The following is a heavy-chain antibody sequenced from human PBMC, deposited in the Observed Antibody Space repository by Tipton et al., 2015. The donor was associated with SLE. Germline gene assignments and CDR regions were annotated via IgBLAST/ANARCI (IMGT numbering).Heavy chain of an antibody. Sequence: TLSLTCTVSGGSISSYYWSWIRQPPGKGLEWIGYIYYSGSTNYNPSLKSRVTISVDTSKNQFSLKLSSVTAADTAVYYCAKDKRDYGSGSYDFDYWGQGTLVTVSS. CDR1: GGSISSYY. CDR3: AKDKRDYGSGSYDFDY. J-gene: IGHJ4*02. V-gene: IGHV4-59*01. D-gene: IGHD3-10*01. CDR2: IYYSGST.